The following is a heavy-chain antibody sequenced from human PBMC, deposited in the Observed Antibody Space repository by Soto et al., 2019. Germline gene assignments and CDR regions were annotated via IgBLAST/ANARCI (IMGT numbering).Heavy chain of an antibody. V-gene: IGHV3-23*01. J-gene: IGHJ3*02. CDR3: AKDRTSGATPGDAFDI. Sequence: GGSLRLSCAASGFTFTSYAMSWVRQAPGKGLEWVSAISGRVGSTYYADSVKGRFTISRDNSKNTLYLQMNSLRAEDTAVYYCAKDRTSGATPGDAFDIWGQGTMVTVSS. D-gene: IGHD3-3*01. CDR2: ISGRVGST. CDR1: GFTFTSYA.